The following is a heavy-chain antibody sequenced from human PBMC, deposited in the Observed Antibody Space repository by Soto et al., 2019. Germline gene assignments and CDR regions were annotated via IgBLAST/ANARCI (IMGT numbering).Heavy chain of an antibody. V-gene: IGHV1-69*04. CDR2: IIPILGIA. Sequence: SVKVSCKASGGTFSSYTISWVLQAPGQGLEWMGRIIPILGIANYAQKFQGRVTITADKSTSTAYMELSSLRSEDTAVYYCARERIYCGGDCSPIWGQGTMVTVSS. CDR3: ARERIYCGGDCSPI. J-gene: IGHJ3*02. CDR1: GGTFSSYT. D-gene: IGHD2-21*02.